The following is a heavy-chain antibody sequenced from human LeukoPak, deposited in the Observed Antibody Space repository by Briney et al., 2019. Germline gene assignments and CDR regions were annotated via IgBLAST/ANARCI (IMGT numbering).Heavy chain of an antibody. CDR2: ISSSGSTI. D-gene: IGHD6-19*01. CDR1: GFTFSSYE. CDR3: ARDRGSSGWYGGEFDY. J-gene: IGHJ4*02. Sequence: GGSLRLSCAASGFTFSSYEMNWVRQAPGKGLEWVSYISSSGSTIYYADSVKGRFTISRDNAKNSLYLQMNSLRAEDTAVYYCARDRGSSGWYGGEFDYWGQGTLVTVSS. V-gene: IGHV3-48*03.